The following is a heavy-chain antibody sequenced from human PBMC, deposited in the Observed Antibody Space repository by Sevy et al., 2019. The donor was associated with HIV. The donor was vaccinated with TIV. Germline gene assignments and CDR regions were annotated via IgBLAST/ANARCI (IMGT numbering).Heavy chain of an antibody. J-gene: IGHJ5*02. Sequence: GGSLRLSCVASEFIFNDAWMHWVRQAPGKGLEWVGRIKSNIDGAAIDYAAPVKGRFTISRDDSKNTVFLQMNSLKSEDPAVYFCTTKRRDCSGIGCQISWGQGTQVTVSS. CDR3: TTKRRDCSGIGCQIS. CDR1: EFIFNDAW. D-gene: IGHD2-15*01. V-gene: IGHV3-15*01. CDR2: IKSNIDGAAI.